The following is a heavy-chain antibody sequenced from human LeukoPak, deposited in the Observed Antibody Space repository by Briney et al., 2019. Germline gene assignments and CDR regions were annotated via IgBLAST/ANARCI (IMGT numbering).Heavy chain of an antibody. CDR1: GGSISSNNW. CDR3: ASHTVSLDY. Sequence: SETPSLTCAVSGGSISSNNWWGWVRQPPGKGLEWIGEIYHSESTNYNPSLKSRVTISIDKSKNQFSLTLNSVTAADTAMYYCASHTVSLDYWGQGALVTVSS. D-gene: IGHD4-11*01. CDR2: IYHSEST. V-gene: IGHV4-4*02. J-gene: IGHJ4*02.